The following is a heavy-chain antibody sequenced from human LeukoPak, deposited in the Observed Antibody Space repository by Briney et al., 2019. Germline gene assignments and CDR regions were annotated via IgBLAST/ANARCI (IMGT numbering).Heavy chain of an antibody. CDR2: IYTSGST. D-gene: IGHD6-13*01. J-gene: IGHJ3*02. V-gene: IGHV4-59*10. CDR3: AGEQLVQPDAFDI. CDR1: GGSFSGYY. Sequence: SETLSLTCAVYGGSFSGYYWSWIRQPAGKGLEWIGRIYTSGSTNYNPSLKSRVTMSVDTSKNQFSLKLSSVTAADTAVYYCAGEQLVQPDAFDIWGQGTMVTVSS.